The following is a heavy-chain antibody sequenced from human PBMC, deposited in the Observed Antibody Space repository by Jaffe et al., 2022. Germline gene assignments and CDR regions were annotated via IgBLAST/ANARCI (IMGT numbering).Heavy chain of an antibody. CDR3: AKFTAVTFRAFDI. Sequence: EVQLLESGGGLVQPGGSQRLSCAASGFTFSSYAMSWVRQAPGRGLEWVSIVTANGGGTYYADSVKGRFTISRDNSNNTVSLQMNSLRAEDTAVYYCAKFTAVTFRAFDIWGQGTMVTVSS. CDR1: GFTFSSYA. D-gene: IGHD4-17*01. V-gene: IGHV3-23*01. CDR2: VTANGGGT. J-gene: IGHJ3*02.